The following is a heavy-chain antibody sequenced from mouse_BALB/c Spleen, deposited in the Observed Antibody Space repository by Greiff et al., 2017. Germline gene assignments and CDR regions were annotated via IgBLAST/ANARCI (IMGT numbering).Heavy chain of an antibody. CDR1: GFTFSSYG. J-gene: IGHJ2*01. CDR3: ARHEMDYDPFDY. D-gene: IGHD2-4*01. CDR2: ISSGGSYT. Sequence: EVKVVESGGDLVKPGGSLKLSCAASGFTFSSYGMSWVRQTPDKRLEWVATISSGGSYTYYPDSVKGRFTISRDNAKNTLYLQMSSLKSEDTAMYYCARHEMDYDPFDYWGQGTTLTVSS. V-gene: IGHV5-6*01.